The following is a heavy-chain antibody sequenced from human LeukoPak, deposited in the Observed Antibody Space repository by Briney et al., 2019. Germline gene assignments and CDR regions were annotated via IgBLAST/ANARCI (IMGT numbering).Heavy chain of an antibody. CDR3: ARGYFNYYYYYGMDV. D-gene: IGHD2/OR15-2a*01. CDR2: IYSGGST. Sequence: PGGSLRLSCAASGFTVSSNYMSWVRQAPGKGLEWVSVIYSGGSTYYADSVKGRFTISRDNSKNTLYLQMSSLRAEDTAVYYCARGYFNYYYYYGMDVWGQGTTVTVSS. CDR1: GFTVSSNY. V-gene: IGHV3-53*01. J-gene: IGHJ6*02.